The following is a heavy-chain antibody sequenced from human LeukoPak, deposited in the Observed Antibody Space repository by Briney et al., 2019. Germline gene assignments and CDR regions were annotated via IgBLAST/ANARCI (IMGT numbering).Heavy chain of an antibody. D-gene: IGHD6-13*01. CDR3: ARDGAYSASNI. CDR1: GFTFSDEY. V-gene: IGHV3-11*01. Sequence: PGGSLRLSRAASGFTFSDEYMSWIRQAPGKGLEWISCVSNSGSTIYYADSVKGRFTISRDNVKNSLYLQMNSLRVEDTAVYYCARDGAYSASNIWGQGTMVAVSS. J-gene: IGHJ3*02. CDR2: VSNSGSTI.